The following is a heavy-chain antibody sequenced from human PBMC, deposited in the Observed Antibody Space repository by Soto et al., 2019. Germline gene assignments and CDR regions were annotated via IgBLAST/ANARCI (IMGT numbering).Heavy chain of an antibody. CDR2: IKQDGSEK. V-gene: IGHV3-7*05. CDR3: ARGRLTFDY. Sequence: EVQLVESRGGLVQPGGSLRPSCAAAGFTFSSYWMSWVRQAPGKGLEWVANIKQDGSEKYYVDSVKGRFTISRDNAKNSLYLQMNSLRAEDTAVNNCARGRLTFDYWGQGTLVTVSS. J-gene: IGHJ4*02. CDR1: GFTFSSYW.